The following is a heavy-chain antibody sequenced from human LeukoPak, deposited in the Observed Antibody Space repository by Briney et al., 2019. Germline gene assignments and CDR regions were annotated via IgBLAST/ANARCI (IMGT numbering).Heavy chain of an antibody. Sequence: GGSLRLSCAASGFTVSSNYMSWVRQAPGKGLEWVSVIYSGGSTYYADSVKGRFTISRDNAKNSLYLQMNSLRAEDTAVYYCARDVWGYYYDSSGYFPWGQGTLVTVSS. J-gene: IGHJ5*02. CDR1: GFTVSSNY. V-gene: IGHV3-53*01. CDR2: IYSGGST. D-gene: IGHD3-22*01. CDR3: ARDVWGYYYDSSGYFP.